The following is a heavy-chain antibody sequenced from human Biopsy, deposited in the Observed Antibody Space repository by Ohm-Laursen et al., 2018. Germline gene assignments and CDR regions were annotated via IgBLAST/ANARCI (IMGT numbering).Heavy chain of an antibody. CDR3: TRGGYYYDSLAYYYWFDP. V-gene: IGHV1-2*02. J-gene: IGHJ5*02. CDR2: INAKTGDT. CDR1: GYTFTGYH. Sequence: SVKVSCKVSGYTFTGYHVHWVRQAPGQGLEWMGWINAKTGDTNYAQKFQGRVTMTRDTSISTAYVDLSSLRSDDTAVCYCTRGGYYYDSLAYYYWFDPWGQGTLVTVSS. D-gene: IGHD3-22*01.